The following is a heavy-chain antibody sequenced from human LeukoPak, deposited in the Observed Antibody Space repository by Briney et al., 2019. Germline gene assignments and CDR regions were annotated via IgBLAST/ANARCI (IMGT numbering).Heavy chain of an antibody. D-gene: IGHD6-13*01. CDR3: ARAGSSWYRRGLYFDY. J-gene: IGHJ4*02. Sequence: SETLSLTCAVYGGSFSGYYWSWIRQPPGKGLEWIGEINHSGSTNYNPSLKSRVTISVDTSRNQFSLKLSSVTAADTAVYYCARAGSSWYRRGLYFDYWGQGTLVTVSS. CDR1: GGSFSGYY. V-gene: IGHV4-34*01. CDR2: INHSGST.